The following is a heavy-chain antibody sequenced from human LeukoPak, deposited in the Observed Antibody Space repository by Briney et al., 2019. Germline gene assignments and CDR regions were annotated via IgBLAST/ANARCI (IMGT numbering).Heavy chain of an antibody. Sequence: GRSLRLSCAASGFTFRSHGMHWVRQAPGKGLEWVAGIWYDGSNEDYADSVKGRFTISRDNSKNTLYLQMNSLRVEDTAVYYCARDGQNGSPYATDVWGQGTSVTVYS. D-gene: IGHD3-10*01. CDR2: IWYDGSNE. J-gene: IGHJ6*02. V-gene: IGHV3-33*01. CDR3: ARDGQNGSPYATDV. CDR1: GFTFRSHG.